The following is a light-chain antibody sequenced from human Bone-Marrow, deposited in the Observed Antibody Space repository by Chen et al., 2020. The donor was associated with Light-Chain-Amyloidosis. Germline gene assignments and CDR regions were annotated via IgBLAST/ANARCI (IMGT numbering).Light chain of an antibody. CDR3: QVWDRSSDRPV. Sequence: SYVLTQPSSLSVAPGNTATIACGGNNIESTSVHWYQQTPGQAPLLVVYDDSDRPSGIPERLSGSNSGNTATLTISRVEAGDEADYYCQVWDRSSDRPVFGGGTKLTVL. V-gene: IGLV3-21*03. J-gene: IGLJ3*02. CDR2: DDS. CDR1: NIESTS.